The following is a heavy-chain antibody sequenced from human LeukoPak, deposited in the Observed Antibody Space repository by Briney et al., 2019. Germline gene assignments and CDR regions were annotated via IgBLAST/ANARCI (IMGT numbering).Heavy chain of an antibody. D-gene: IGHD3-16*02. CDR3: ARETAYYDYVWGSYPPGGDAFDI. V-gene: IGHV3-21*01. J-gene: IGHJ3*02. Sequence: PGGSLRLSCAASGFTFSSYSMNWVRQAPGKGLEWVSSISSSSSYIYYADSVKGRFTISRANAKNSLYPQINSLSAEDTAVYYCARETAYYDYVWGSYPPGGDAFDIWGQGTMVTVSS. CDR1: GFTFSSYS. CDR2: ISSSSSYI.